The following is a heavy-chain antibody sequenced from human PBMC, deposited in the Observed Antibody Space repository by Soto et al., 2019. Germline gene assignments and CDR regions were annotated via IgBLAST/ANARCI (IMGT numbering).Heavy chain of an antibody. CDR2: IYYSGST. D-gene: IGHD7-27*01. J-gene: IGHJ4*02. CDR3: ARRWGRTFDY. V-gene: IGHV4-61*01. Sequence: PSETLCLTCTVSGGSVINNSYYWIWIRQPPGKGLEWIGYIYYSGSTNYNPSLKSRVTISVDTSKNQFSLKLSSVTAADTAVYYGARRWGRTFDYWGQGTLVTVSS. CDR1: GGSVINNSYY.